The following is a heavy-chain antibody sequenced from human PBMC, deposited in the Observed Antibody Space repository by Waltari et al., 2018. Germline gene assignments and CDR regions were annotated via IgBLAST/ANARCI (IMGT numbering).Heavy chain of an antibody. D-gene: IGHD1-20*01. Sequence: EVQLVESGGGLVQPGRSLRLSCAAAGFTFNDYAMHWVRQAPGKGLEWVSGISWNSGSIGYADSVKGRFTISRDNAKNSLYLQMNSLRAEDTAVYYCAREDGIGAYWGQGTLVTVSS. CDR3: AREDGIGAY. CDR2: ISWNSGSI. CDR1: GFTFNDYA. V-gene: IGHV3-9*01. J-gene: IGHJ4*02.